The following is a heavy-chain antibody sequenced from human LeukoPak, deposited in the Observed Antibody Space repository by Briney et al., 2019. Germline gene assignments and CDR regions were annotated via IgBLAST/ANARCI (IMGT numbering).Heavy chain of an antibody. Sequence: GGSLRLSCTASGFTFGDYAMSWFRQAPGKGLDWVGFIRSKAYGGTTEYAESVKGRFTISRDDSKSIAYLQMNSLKTEDTAVYYCTSFGDYVWGSYRYFDYWGQGTLVTVSS. V-gene: IGHV3-49*03. D-gene: IGHD3-16*02. J-gene: IGHJ4*02. CDR3: TSFGDYVWGSYRYFDY. CDR2: IRSKAYGGTT. CDR1: GFTFGDYA.